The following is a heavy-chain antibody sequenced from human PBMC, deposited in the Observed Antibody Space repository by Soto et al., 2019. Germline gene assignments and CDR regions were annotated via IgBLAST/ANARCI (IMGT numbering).Heavy chain of an antibody. CDR1: GFTFSRYC. J-gene: IGHJ4*02. D-gene: IGHD2-21*02. Sequence: PGGSLRVSCAASGFTFSRYCMHWGRQAPGKGLEWVAVISYDGSNKYYADSLKGRFTISRDNSKNTLYLQMNSLRAEDTAVYYCATEEVGCGGDCYSFLFHPTYFAYRAQGTLVTVSS. CDR2: ISYDGSNK. CDR3: ATEEVGCGGDCYSFLFHPTYFAY. V-gene: IGHV3-30*03.